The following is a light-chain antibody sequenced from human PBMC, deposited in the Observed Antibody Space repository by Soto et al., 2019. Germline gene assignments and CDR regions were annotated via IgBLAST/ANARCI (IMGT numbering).Light chain of an antibody. V-gene: IGLV2-14*01. CDR3: TSFSCSPSFYV. Sequence: QSVLTQPASVSGSLGQSITISCTGTTRDIAGYNYISWYQQLPGKAPKLMIYQVTIRPSGISNRFSGSKSGNTASLTISGLQAEDEADYYCTSFSCSPSFYVFGPGTKVNV. CDR1: TRDIAGYNY. CDR2: QVT. J-gene: IGLJ1*01.